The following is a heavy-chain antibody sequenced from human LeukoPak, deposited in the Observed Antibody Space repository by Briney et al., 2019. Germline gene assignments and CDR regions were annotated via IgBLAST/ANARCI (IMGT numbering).Heavy chain of an antibody. CDR1: GGSFSGYY. Sequence: SETLSLTCAVYGGSFSGYYWSWIRQPPGKGLEWIGEINHSGSTNYNPSLKSRVTISVDTSKNQFSLKLSSVTAVDTAVYYCASSGRGYDFWSGYYTYYFDYWGQGTLVTVSS. V-gene: IGHV4-34*01. J-gene: IGHJ4*02. CDR3: ASSGRGYDFWSGYYTYYFDY. D-gene: IGHD3-3*01. CDR2: INHSGST.